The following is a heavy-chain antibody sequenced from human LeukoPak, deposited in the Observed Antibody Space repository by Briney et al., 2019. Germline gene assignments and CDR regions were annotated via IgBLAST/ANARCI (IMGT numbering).Heavy chain of an antibody. J-gene: IGHJ4*02. D-gene: IGHD3-10*01. CDR1: GFIFSSYD. CDR3: ARACYYGSGVFDY. CDR2: TRYDGSNT. Sequence: GGSLRLSCAASGFIFSSYDMHWVRQAPGKGLEWVAFTRYDGSNTHYADSVKGRFTSSRDNSRNTLYLQMNSLRAEDTAVYYCARACYYGSGVFDYWGQGTLVTVSS. V-gene: IGHV3-30*02.